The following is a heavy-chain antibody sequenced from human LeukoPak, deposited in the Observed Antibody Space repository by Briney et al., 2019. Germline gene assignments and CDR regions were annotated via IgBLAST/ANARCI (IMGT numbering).Heavy chain of an antibody. D-gene: IGHD3-22*01. Sequence: GGSLRLSCAVSGFIVSSNHMNWVRQAPGKGLEWVSTSGTDGDTYYADSVKGRFTISRDNSKNTVHLQMTSLRVEDTAVYYCATKTPGNYPYDYWGQGTLVIVSP. CDR1: GFIVSSNH. CDR3: ATKTPGNYPYDY. V-gene: IGHV3-23*01. J-gene: IGHJ4*02. CDR2: SGTDGDT.